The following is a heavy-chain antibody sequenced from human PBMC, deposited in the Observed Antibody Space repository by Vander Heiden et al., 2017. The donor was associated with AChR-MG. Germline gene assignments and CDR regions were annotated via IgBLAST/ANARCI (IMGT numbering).Heavy chain of an antibody. Sequence: VQLVQSGAEVNKPGASLTISCKGSGYSFTSYWIGWVRQMPGKGREGMGIIYPGDSDTRDSPSFQGQVTIAADKSISTAYLQWSSLKASDTAMYYCARLGYSSSWYLFYGMDVWGQGTTVTVSS. CDR2: IYPGDSDT. J-gene: IGHJ6*02. D-gene: IGHD6-13*01. CDR3: ARLGYSSSWYLFYGMDV. V-gene: IGHV5-51*03. CDR1: GYSFTSYW.